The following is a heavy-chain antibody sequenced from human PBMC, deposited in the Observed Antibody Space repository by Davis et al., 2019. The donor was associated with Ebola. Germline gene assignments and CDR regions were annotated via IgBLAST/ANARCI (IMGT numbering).Heavy chain of an antibody. V-gene: IGHV3-21*05. J-gene: IGHJ6*03. CDR3: ARVTGKSSYYYMDV. CDR2: ISSSSSYT. CDR1: GFTFSSYS. Sequence: PGGSLRLSCAASGFTFSSYSMNWVRQAPGKGLEWVSYISSSSSYTNYADSVKGRFTISRDNAKNSLYLQMNSLRAEDTAVYYCARVTGKSSYYYMDVWGKGTTVTVSS. D-gene: IGHD3-10*01.